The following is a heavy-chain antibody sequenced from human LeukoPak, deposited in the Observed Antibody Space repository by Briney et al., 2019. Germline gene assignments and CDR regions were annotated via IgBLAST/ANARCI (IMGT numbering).Heavy chain of an antibody. CDR2: IYPGDSDT. J-gene: IGHJ4*02. CDR3: ASRDCSITSCYTY. CDR1: GYSFTSYW. Sequence: GESLKISCKGSGYSFTSYWIGWVRQMPGKGLEWMGIIYPGDSDTRYSPSFQGQVTISADKSISTAYLQWSSLKASDTAMYDCASRDCSITSCYTYWGQGTLVTVSS. D-gene: IGHD2-2*02. V-gene: IGHV5-51*01.